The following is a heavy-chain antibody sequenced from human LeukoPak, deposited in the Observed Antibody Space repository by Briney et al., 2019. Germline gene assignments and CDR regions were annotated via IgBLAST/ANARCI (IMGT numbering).Heavy chain of an antibody. CDR3: ARLGVDIVVVPAAILPSI. D-gene: IGHD2-2*03. CDR2: IYHSGST. CDR1: GYSISSGYY. J-gene: IGHJ3*02. Sequence: SETLSLTCAVSGYSISSGYYWGWIRQPPGKGLEWIGSIYHSGSTYYNPSLKSRVTISVDTSKNQFSLKLSSVTAADTAVYYGARLGVDIVVVPAAILPSIWGQGTMVTVSS. V-gene: IGHV4-38-2*01.